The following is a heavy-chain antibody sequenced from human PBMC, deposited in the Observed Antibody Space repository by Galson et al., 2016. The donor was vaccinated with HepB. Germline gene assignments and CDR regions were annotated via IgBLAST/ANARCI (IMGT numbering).Heavy chain of an antibody. Sequence: SLRLSCAASGFTFNNYAMNWVRQAPGKGLEWVSAISGSGGYTYYAGSVKGRFTISRVNSKNTLYLQMDRLRVEDTAVYYCAKDRGIGYSYGYSSEDYGMDVWGPGTTVTVAS. CDR2: ISGSGGYT. J-gene: IGHJ6*02. CDR3: AKDRGIGYSYGYSSEDYGMDV. CDR1: GFTFNNYA. D-gene: IGHD5-18*01. V-gene: IGHV3-23*01.